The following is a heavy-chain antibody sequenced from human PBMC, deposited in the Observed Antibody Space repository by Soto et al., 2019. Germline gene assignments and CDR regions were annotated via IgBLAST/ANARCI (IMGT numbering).Heavy chain of an antibody. CDR3: AREKAAAAEIYGMDV. V-gene: IGHV3-30-3*01. Sequence: GGSLRLSCAASGFTFSSYAMHWVRQAPGKGLEWVAVISYDGSNKYYADSVKGRFTISRDNSKNRLYLQMNSLRAEDTAAYYCAREKAAAAEIYGMDVWGQGTTVTVSS. CDR1: GFTFSSYA. CDR2: ISYDGSNK. D-gene: IGHD6-13*01. J-gene: IGHJ6*02.